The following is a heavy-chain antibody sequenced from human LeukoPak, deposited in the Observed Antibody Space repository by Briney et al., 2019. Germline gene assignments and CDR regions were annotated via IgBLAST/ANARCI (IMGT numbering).Heavy chain of an antibody. CDR1: GYSISSGYY. J-gene: IGHJ4*02. CDR2: IYHSGST. D-gene: IGHD1-26*01. Sequence: SETLSLTCTVSGYSISSGYYWSWIRQPPGKGLEWIGYIYHSGSTYYNPSLKSRVTISVDRSKNQFSLKLSSVTAADTAVYYCARGSGSYGYWGQGTLVTVSS. CDR3: ARGSGSYGY. V-gene: IGHV4-38-2*02.